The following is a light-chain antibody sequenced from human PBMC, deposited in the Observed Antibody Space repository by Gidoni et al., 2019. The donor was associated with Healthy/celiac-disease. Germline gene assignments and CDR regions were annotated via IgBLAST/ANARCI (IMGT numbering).Light chain of an antibody. J-gene: IGLJ3*02. Sequence: QSALTQPASVSGSPGQSITISCTGTSGDVGLFNSVSWYQQHPGKAPKLWIYEVTNRPSGVSNRFSGSKSGNTASLTISGLQAEDEADYYCSSYTTSSTRLFGGGTKLTVL. CDR3: SSYTTSSTRL. CDR2: EVT. CDR1: SGDVGLFNS. V-gene: IGLV2-14*01.